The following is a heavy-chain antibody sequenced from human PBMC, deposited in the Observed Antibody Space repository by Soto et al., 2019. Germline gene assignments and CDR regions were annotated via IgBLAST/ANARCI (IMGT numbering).Heavy chain of an antibody. V-gene: IGHV1-18*01. Sequence: QVQLVQSGDEVKKPGASVKVSCKASGYIFVDYGIAWVRQAPRQGLEWMGWISPYTGNTHSASKVQGRLTMTTDTSTSTAHMDLGSLTSDDTAVYYCVMVDNYVTPTPQDVWGQGTTVTVSS. J-gene: IGHJ6*02. CDR1: GYIFVDYG. CDR3: VMVDNYVTPTPQDV. CDR2: ISPYTGNT. D-gene: IGHD3-16*01.